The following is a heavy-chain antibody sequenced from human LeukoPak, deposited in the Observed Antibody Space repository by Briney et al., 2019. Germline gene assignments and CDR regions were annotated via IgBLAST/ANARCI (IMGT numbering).Heavy chain of an antibody. V-gene: IGHV4-38-2*02. CDR3: ARDRRDGYNRVIDY. D-gene: IGHD5-24*01. CDR1: GYSIRSGQY. CDR2: MYHSGST. Sequence: PSETLSLTCSVSGYSIRSGQYWGWIRPPPGKGLEWIGSMYHSGSTYYNPSLKSRVTISIDTSKNQFSLKLTSVTAADRAVYYCARDRRDGYNRVIDYWGQGILVTVSS. J-gene: IGHJ4*02.